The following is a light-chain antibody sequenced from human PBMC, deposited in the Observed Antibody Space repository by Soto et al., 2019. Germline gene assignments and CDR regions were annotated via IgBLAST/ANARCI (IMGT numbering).Light chain of an antibody. Sequence: EIVMTQSPATLSVSPGEGATLSCRASHSVSSNLAWYQHKPGQAPRLLIYGASTRATGIPARFSGGGSGTEFALTISLLQSEDFAIYDGQQYDKWYTFGQGTKLEIK. J-gene: IGKJ2*01. CDR1: HSVSSN. V-gene: IGKV3-15*01. CDR2: GAS. CDR3: QQYDKWYT.